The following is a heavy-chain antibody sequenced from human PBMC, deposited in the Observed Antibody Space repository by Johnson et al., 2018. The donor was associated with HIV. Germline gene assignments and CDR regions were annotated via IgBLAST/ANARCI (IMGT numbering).Heavy chain of an antibody. CDR3: AKGWGRGTFSTDDSFDI. V-gene: IGHV3-30*02. CDR1: GFTFSSYA. CDR2: IWYDGSNK. D-gene: IGHD1-26*01. Sequence: QVQLVESGGGLVQPGGSLRLSCAASGFTFSSYAMHWVRQAPGKGLEWVAVIWYDGSNKYYADSVKGRFTISRDNSKNTLYLQMNSLRAEDTAVYYCAKGWGRGTFSTDDSFDIWGQGTMVTVSS. J-gene: IGHJ3*02.